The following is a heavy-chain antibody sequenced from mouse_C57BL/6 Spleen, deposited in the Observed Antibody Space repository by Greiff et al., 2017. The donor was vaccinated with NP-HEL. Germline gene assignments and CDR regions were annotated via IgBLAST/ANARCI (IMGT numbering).Heavy chain of an antibody. V-gene: IGHV1-82*01. CDR1: GYAFSSSW. J-gene: IGHJ2*01. Sequence: QVQLKQSGPELVKPGASVKISCKASGYAFSSSWMNWVKQRPGKGLEWIGRIYPGDGDTNYNGNVKGKATLTADKSSSTAYLQMSSLTSEDSTVYFGGGPHYYGRGYGDFDYWGQGTTLTVSS. CDR3: GGPHYYGRGYGDFDY. CDR2: IYPGDGDT. D-gene: IGHD1-1*01.